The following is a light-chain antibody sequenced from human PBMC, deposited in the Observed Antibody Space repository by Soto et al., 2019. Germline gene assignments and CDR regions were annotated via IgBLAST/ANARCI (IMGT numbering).Light chain of an antibody. CDR3: QQYGSSPRT. Sequence: IVLTQSPGTLSLSHGERATLSCRASQSVSSSYLAWYQQKPGQAPRLLIYGASSRATGIPDRFSGSGSGTDFTLTISRLEPEDFAVYYCQQYGSSPRTFGQGTKVDTK. V-gene: IGKV3-20*01. J-gene: IGKJ1*01. CDR1: QSVSSSY. CDR2: GAS.